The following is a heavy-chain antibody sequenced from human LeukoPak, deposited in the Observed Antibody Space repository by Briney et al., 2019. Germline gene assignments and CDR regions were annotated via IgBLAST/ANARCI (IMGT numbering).Heavy chain of an antibody. V-gene: IGHV1-18*01. J-gene: IGHJ3*02. CDR2: ISAYNGNT. CDR1: GYTFTSYG. D-gene: IGHD2-15*01. Sequence: ASVKVSCKAFGYTFTSYGISWVRQAPGQGLEWMGWISAYNGNTNYAQKLQGRVTMTTDTSTSTAYMELRSLRSDDTAVYYCARSPYCSGGSCSGRGAFDIWGQGTMVIVSS. CDR3: ARSPYCSGGSCSGRGAFDI.